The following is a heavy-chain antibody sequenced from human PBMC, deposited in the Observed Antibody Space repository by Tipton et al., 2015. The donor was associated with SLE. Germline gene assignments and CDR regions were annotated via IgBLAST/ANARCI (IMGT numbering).Heavy chain of an antibody. CDR3: ARDLDYVWGSYRPRAFDI. CDR2: IYTSGST. J-gene: IGHJ3*02. V-gene: IGHV4-61*09. Sequence: TLSLTCTVSGGSISSGSYYWSWIRQPAGKGLEWIGYIYTSGSTNYNPSLKSRVTISVDTSKNQFSLKLSSVTAADTAVYYCARDLDYVWGSYRPRAFDIWGQGTMVTVSS. D-gene: IGHD3-16*02. CDR1: GGSISSGSYY.